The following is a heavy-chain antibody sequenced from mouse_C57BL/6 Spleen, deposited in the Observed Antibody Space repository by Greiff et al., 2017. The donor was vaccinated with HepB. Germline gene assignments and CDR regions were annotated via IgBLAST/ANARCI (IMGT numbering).Heavy chain of an antibody. V-gene: IGHV5-4*01. CDR3: AREWGNPFAY. J-gene: IGHJ3*01. Sequence: EVQRVESGGGLVKPGGSLKLSCAASGFTFSSYAMSWVRQTPEKRLEWVATISDGGSYTYYPDNVKGRFTISRDNAKNNLYLQMSHLKSEDTAMYYCAREWGNPFAYWGQGTLVTVSA. CDR2: ISDGGSYT. CDR1: GFTFSSYA. D-gene: IGHD2-1*01.